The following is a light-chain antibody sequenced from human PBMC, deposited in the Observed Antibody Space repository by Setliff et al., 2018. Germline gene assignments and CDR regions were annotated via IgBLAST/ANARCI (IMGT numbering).Light chain of an antibody. V-gene: IGLV2-8*01. CDR3: SSHGGSNNWSV. Sequence: QSALTQPPSASGSPGQSVTISCTGTSIYFRRYDYVSWYQQHPGKAPKLLLYEVKKRPSGAPDRFSGSKSGNTASLTVSGLQAEDEADYYCSSHGGSNNWSVFGTGTKVTVL. J-gene: IGLJ1*01. CDR1: SIYFRRYDY. CDR2: EVK.